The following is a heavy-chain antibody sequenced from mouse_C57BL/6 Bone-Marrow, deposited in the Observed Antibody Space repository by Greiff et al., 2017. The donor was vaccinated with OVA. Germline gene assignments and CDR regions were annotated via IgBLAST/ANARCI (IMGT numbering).Heavy chain of an antibody. CDR3: ARIGTGRVY. Sequence: QVQLKQSGPGLVQPSQSLSITCTVSGFSLTSYGVHWVRQSPGKGLEWLGVLWSGGSTDYNAAFISRLSISKDNSKSQVFFKMNSLQADDTAIYYWARIGTGRVYWGQGTLVTVSA. J-gene: IGHJ3*01. CDR2: LWSGGST. V-gene: IGHV2-2*01. D-gene: IGHD4-1*01. CDR1: GFSLTSYG.